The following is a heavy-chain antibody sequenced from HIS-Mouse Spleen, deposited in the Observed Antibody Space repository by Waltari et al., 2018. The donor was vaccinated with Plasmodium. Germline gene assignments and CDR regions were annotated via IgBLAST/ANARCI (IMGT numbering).Heavy chain of an antibody. D-gene: IGHD6-13*01. Sequence: EVQLVESVGGLVQPGGSLGLSVAVSGFLFSSYWCSWVRQAPGKGLEGVANIKQDGSEKYYVDSVKGRFTSSRDNAKNSLYLQMNSLRAEDTAVYYCASSWYWYFDLWGRGTLVTVSS. J-gene: IGHJ2*01. CDR3: ASSWYWYFDL. CDR1: GFLFSSYW. V-gene: IGHV3-7*01. CDR2: IKQDGSEK.